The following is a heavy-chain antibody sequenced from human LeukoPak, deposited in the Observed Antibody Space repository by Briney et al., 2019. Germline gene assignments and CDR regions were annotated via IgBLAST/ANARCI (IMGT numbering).Heavy chain of an antibody. CDR1: GFNFSAYT. Sequence: PGGSLRLSCSASGFNFSAYTMNWARQAPGKGLEWLSYTSISGRTIYYADSVKGRFTISRDNAKNSLYLQMNSLRAEDTAVYYCARDSARRDYWGQGTLVTVSS. CDR2: TSISGRTI. J-gene: IGHJ4*02. V-gene: IGHV3-48*04. D-gene: IGHD6-6*01. CDR3: ARDSARRDY.